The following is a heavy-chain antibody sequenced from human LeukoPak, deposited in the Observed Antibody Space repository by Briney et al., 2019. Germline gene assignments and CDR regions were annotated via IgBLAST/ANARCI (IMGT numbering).Heavy chain of an antibody. CDR1: GGSISSYY. CDR2: IYYTGST. CDR3: ARGNSGSYYGFDY. D-gene: IGHD1-26*01. Sequence: SETLSLTCTVSGGSISSYYRSWIRQPPGKGLDWIGYIYYTGSTNYNPSLKSRVTISVDTSKSQSSLKLSSVTAADTAVYYCARGNSGSYYGFDYWGQGTLVTVSS. J-gene: IGHJ4*02. V-gene: IGHV4-59*01.